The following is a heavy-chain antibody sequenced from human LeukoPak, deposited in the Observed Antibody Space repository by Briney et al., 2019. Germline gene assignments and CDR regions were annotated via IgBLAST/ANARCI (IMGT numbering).Heavy chain of an antibody. Sequence: SETLSLTCTVSGGSISSYYWSWIRQPPGKGLEWIGYIYYSGSTNYNPSLKSRVTISVDTSKNQFSLKLSSVTAADTAVYYCARPAEGDYFDYWGQGTLVTVSS. J-gene: IGHJ4*02. CDR2: IYYSGST. CDR3: ARPAEGDYFDY. V-gene: IGHV4-59*01. D-gene: IGHD2-2*01. CDR1: GGSISSYY.